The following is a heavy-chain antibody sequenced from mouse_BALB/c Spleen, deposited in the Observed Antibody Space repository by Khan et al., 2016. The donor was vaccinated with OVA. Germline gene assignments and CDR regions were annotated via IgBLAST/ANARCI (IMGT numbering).Heavy chain of an antibody. V-gene: IGHV1-7*01. CDR2: INPSSGYT. CDR3: ARDRIDY. CDR1: GYTFSTYW. Sequence: QVQLKESGAELAKPGASVKMSCKASGYTFSTYWIHWVNQRPGQGLEWIGYINPSSGYTYYNQRFNDKATLTADKSSSTAYMQLSSLTSEDSAVYYCARDRIDYWGQGTTLTVSS. J-gene: IGHJ2*01.